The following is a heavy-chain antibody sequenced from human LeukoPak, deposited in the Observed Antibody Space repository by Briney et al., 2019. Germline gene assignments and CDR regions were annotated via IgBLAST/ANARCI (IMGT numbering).Heavy chain of an antibody. J-gene: IGHJ4*02. CDR3: ARDRDYGSGIFDY. CDR2: INPNSGGT. CDR1: GYTFTGYY. V-gene: IGHV1-2*02. Sequence: APVKASCKASGYTFTGYYMHWVRQAPGQGLEWMGWINPNSGGTNYAQKFQGRVTMTRDTSISTAYMELNRLRSADTAVYYCARDRDYGSGIFDYWGQGTLVTVSS. D-gene: IGHD3-10*01.